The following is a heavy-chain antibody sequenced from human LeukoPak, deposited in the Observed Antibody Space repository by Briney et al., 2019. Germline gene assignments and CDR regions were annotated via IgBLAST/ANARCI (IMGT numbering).Heavy chain of an antibody. CDR3: ARVRGRSGHYYFDY. J-gene: IGHJ4*02. Sequence: GRSLRLSCAASGFTFSSYAMHWVRQAPGKGLEWVAVISYDGSNKYYADSVKGRFTISRDNSKNTLYLQMNSLRAEDTAVYYCARVRGRSGHYYFDYWGQGTLVTVSS. D-gene: IGHD3-3*01. CDR1: GFTFSSYA. CDR2: ISYDGSNK. V-gene: IGHV3-30-3*01.